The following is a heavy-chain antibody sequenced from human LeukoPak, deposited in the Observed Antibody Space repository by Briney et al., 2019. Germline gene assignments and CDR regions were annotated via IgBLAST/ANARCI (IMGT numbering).Heavy chain of an antibody. J-gene: IGHJ5*02. CDR2: IIPILGIA. CDR1: GGTFSSYA. CDR3: ARGYCSGGSCYNWFDP. V-gene: IGHV1-69*04. D-gene: IGHD2-15*01. Sequence: SVKVSCKASGGTFSSYAISWVRQAPGQGLEWMGRIIPILGIANYAQKFQGRVTITADKSTSTAYMELSRLRSDDTAVYYCARGYCSGGSCYNWFDPWGQGTLVTVSS.